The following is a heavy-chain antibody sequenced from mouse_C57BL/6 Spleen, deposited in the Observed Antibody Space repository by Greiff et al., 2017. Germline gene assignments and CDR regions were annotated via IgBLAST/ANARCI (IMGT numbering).Heavy chain of an antibody. Sequence: EVKLVESGGGLVKPGGSLKLSCAASGFTFSDYGMHWVRQAPEKGLEWVAYISSGSSTIYYADTVKGRFTISRDNAKNTLFLQMTSLRSEDTAMXYCAVILTYFDVWGTGTTVTVSS. J-gene: IGHJ1*03. CDR1: GFTFSDYG. CDR3: AVILTYFDV. V-gene: IGHV5-17*01. CDR2: ISSGSSTI.